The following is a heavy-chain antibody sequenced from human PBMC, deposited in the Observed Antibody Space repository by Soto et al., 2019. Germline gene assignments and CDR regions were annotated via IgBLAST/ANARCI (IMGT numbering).Heavy chain of an antibody. Sequence: LXLTCAVYSGSFSGYYWSWIRQPPGKGLEWIGEINHSGSTNYNPSLKSRVTISVDTSKNQFSLKLSSVTAADTAVYYCAEGNYYDSSGPDYYYYYGMDVWGQGATVTVSS. V-gene: IGHV4-34*01. CDR1: SGSFSGYY. CDR3: AEGNYYDSSGPDYYYYYGMDV. CDR2: INHSGST. D-gene: IGHD3-22*01. J-gene: IGHJ6*02.